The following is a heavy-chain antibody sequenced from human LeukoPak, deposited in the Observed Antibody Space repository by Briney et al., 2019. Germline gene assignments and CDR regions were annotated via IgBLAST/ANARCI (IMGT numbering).Heavy chain of an antibody. V-gene: IGHV3-23*01. CDR1: GFTFSIFG. D-gene: IGHD6-19*01. Sequence: GGSLRLSCAASGFTFSIFGMSWARQAPGKGLEWVSGISGSGGSTYYADSVKGRFTISRDNSKNTLYLQMNSLRAEDTAVYYCAKAYSSGWYYFDYWGQGTLVTVSS. CDR2: ISGSGGST. CDR3: AKAYSSGWYYFDY. J-gene: IGHJ4*02.